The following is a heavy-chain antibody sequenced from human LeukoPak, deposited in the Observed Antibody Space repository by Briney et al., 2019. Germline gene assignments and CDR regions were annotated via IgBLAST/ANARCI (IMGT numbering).Heavy chain of an antibody. Sequence: SETLSLTCGVYGGSVSGYYWTWIRQPPGKGLEWIGEINHSGSTNYSPSLKSRVTISVDTSKNQFSLKMYSVTAADAAVYFCARGWSSGSCHLDYWGQGTLVTVSS. CDR1: GGSVSGYY. CDR2: INHSGST. J-gene: IGHJ4*02. V-gene: IGHV4-34*01. D-gene: IGHD2-15*01. CDR3: ARGWSSGSCHLDY.